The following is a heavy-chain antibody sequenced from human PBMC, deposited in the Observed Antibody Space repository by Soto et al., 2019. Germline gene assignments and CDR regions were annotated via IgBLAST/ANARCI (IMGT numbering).Heavy chain of an antibody. Sequence: QTGGSLRLSCAASGFTFSSYAMSWVRQAPGKGLEWVSAISGSGGSTYYADSVKGRFTISRDNSKNTLYLQMNSLRAEDTAVYYCAKDLTESVTTFGWFDPWGQGTLVTVSS. CDR1: GFTFSSYA. CDR3: AKDLTESVTTFGWFDP. V-gene: IGHV3-23*01. D-gene: IGHD4-4*01. CDR2: ISGSGGST. J-gene: IGHJ5*02.